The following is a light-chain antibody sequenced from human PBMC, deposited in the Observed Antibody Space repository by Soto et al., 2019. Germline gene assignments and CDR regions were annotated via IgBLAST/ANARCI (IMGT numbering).Light chain of an antibody. CDR1: SSDVGGYNY. J-gene: IGLJ1*01. V-gene: IGLV2-14*01. CDR2: EVS. CDR3: TSYTNRGTNV. Sequence: QSARSQPASVSASPGQSITISCTGTSSDVGGYNYVSWYQQRPGKAPKLIIYEVSHRPSGASNRFSGTKSGNTASLTISGLQAEEETDYYCTSYTNRGTNVFGTGTKVTVL.